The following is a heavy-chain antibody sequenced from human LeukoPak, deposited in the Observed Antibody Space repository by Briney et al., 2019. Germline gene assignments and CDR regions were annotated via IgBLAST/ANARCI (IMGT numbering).Heavy chain of an antibody. Sequence: GSSVKVSCKASGGTFSSYAISWVRQAPGQGLEWMGGIIPIFGTANYAQKFQGRVTITADESTSTAYMELSSLRSEDTAVYYCARVSYYDSSGNSTHYYYYGMDVWGQGTTVTVSS. V-gene: IGHV1-69*01. CDR1: GGTFSSYA. D-gene: IGHD3-22*01. CDR2: IIPIFGTA. CDR3: ARVSYYDSSGNSTHYYYYGMDV. J-gene: IGHJ6*02.